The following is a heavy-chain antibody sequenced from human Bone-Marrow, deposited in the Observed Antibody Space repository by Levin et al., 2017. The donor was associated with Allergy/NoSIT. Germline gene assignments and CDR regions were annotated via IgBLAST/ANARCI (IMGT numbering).Heavy chain of an antibody. V-gene: IGHV3-30*18. Sequence: GESLKISCAASGFTFSSYGMHWVRQAPGKGLEWVAVISYDGSNKYYADSVKGRFTISRDNSKNTLYLQMNSLRAEDTAVYYCAKDAHEPLSGWKDYWGQGTLVTVSS. D-gene: IGHD6-19*01. J-gene: IGHJ4*02. CDR2: ISYDGSNK. CDR1: GFTFSSYG. CDR3: AKDAHEPLSGWKDY.